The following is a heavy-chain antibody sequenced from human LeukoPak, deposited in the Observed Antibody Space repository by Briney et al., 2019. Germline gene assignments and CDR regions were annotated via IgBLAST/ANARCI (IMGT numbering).Heavy chain of an antibody. V-gene: IGHV4-39*07. CDR2: IYYSGST. CDR3: ARVPAAMPNNWFDP. Sequence: SETLSLTFTVSGGSISSSSYYWGWIRQPPGKGLEWIGSIYYSGSTYYNPSLKSRVTISVDTSKNQFSLKLSSVTAADTAVYYCARVPAAMPNNWFDPWGQGTLVTVSS. D-gene: IGHD2-2*01. J-gene: IGHJ5*02. CDR1: GGSISSSSYY.